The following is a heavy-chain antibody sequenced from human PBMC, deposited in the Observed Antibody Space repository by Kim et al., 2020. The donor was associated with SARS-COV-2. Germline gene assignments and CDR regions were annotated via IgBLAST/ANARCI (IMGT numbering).Heavy chain of an antibody. D-gene: IGHD2-2*02. Sequence: SETLSLTCTVSGGSISSYYWSWIRQPPGKGLEWIGYIYYSGSTNYNPSLKSRVTISVDTSKNQFSLKLSSVTAADTAVYYCARLVFAHCSSTSCYNYYYGMDVWGQGTTVTVSS. V-gene: IGHV4-59*01. CDR2: IYYSGST. CDR3: ARLVFAHCSSTSCYNYYYGMDV. J-gene: IGHJ6*02. CDR1: GGSISSYY.